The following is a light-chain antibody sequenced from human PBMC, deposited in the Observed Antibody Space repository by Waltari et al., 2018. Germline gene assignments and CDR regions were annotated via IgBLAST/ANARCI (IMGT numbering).Light chain of an antibody. CDR3: GTWDSSLSGAV. CDR2: EDS. CDR1: HSNIGNNY. Sequence: QSVLTQPPPVSAAPGQRVPIPCSGGHSNIGNNYVPWYRQFPGTAPKLLIYEDSERPSGVPGRFSGSKSGTSATLDITGLQAGDEADYYCGTWDSSLSGAVFGGGTHLTVL. J-gene: IGLJ7*01. V-gene: IGLV1-51*02.